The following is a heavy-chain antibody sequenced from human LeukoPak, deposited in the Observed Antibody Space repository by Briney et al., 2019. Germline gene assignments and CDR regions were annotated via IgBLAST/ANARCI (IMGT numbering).Heavy chain of an antibody. Sequence: ASVKVSCKVSGYTLTELSMHWVRQAPGKGLEWMGGFDPEDGETIYAQKFQGRVTMTEDTSTDTAYMELSSLRSEDTAVYYCATREWELLYFDYWGQGTLVTVSS. J-gene: IGHJ4*02. CDR1: GYTLTELS. D-gene: IGHD1-26*01. CDR3: ATREWELLYFDY. CDR2: FDPEDGET. V-gene: IGHV1-24*01.